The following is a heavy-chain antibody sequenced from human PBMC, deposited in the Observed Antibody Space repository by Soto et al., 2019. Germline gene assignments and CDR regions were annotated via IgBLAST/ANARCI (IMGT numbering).Heavy chain of an antibody. V-gene: IGHV3-48*03. CDR1: GFTFSSYE. CDR3: ARERGRDFGVVTQPLDYYYGMDG. D-gene: IGHD3-3*01. J-gene: IGHJ6*02. Sequence: GGSLRLSCAASGFTFSSYEMNWVRQAPGKGLEWVSYISSSGSTIYYADSVKGRFTISRDNAKNSLYLQMNSLRAEDRAVYYCARERGRDFGVVTQPLDYYYGMDGWGQGTTVTVSS. CDR2: ISSSGSTI.